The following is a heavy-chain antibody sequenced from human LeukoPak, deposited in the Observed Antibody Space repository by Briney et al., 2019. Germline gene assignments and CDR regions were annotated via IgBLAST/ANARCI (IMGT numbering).Heavy chain of an antibody. D-gene: IGHD1-26*01. Sequence: GGSLRLSCAASGFTFSDYYMSWIRQAPGKGLEWVSYISSSGSTIYHADSVKGRFTISRDNAKNSLYLQMNSLRAEDTAVYYCARDPGHIVGATPFDYWGQGTLVTVSS. CDR2: ISSSGSTI. V-gene: IGHV3-11*01. CDR3: ARDPGHIVGATPFDY. CDR1: GFTFSDYY. J-gene: IGHJ4*02.